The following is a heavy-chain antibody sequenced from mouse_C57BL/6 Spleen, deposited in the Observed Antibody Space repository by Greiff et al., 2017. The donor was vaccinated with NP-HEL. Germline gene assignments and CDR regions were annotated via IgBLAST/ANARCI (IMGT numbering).Heavy chain of an antibody. CDR3: ARVGGYDSDY. CDR1: GYSITSGYY. V-gene: IGHV3-6*01. J-gene: IGHJ2*01. Sequence: DVQLVESGPGLVKPSQSLSLTCSVTGYSITSGYYWNWIRQFPGNKLEWMGYISYDGSNNYNPSLKNRISITRDTSKNQFFLKLNSVTTEDTATYYCARVGGYDSDYWGQGTTLTVSS. CDR2: ISYDGSN. D-gene: IGHD2-2*01.